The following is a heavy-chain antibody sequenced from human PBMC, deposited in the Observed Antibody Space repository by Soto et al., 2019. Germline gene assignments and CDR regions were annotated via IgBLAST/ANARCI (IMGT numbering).Heavy chain of an antibody. CDR3: ARSVSNVYYYYYYMDV. J-gene: IGHJ6*03. V-gene: IGHV1-8*01. CDR1: GYTFTSYD. D-gene: IGHD4-4*01. CDR2: MNPNSGNT. Sequence: ASVKVSCKASGYTFTSYDINWVRQATGQGLEWTGWMNPNSGNTGYAQKFQGRVTMTRNTSISTAYMELSSLRSEDTAVYYCARSVSNVYYYYYYMDVWGKGTTVTVSS.